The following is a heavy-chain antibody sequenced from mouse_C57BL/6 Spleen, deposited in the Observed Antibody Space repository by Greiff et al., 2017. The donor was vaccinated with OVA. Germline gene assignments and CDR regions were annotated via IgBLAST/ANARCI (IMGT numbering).Heavy chain of an antibody. CDR2: IYPGSGSI. CDR3: ASHEDSVPRKGFAY. Sequence: QVQLQQSGAELVKPGASVKLSCKASGYTFTEYTIHWVKQRPGQGLEWIGGIYPGSGSIKYNEKFKDKATLTADKSSSTVYMEFIRLTSEDSAVYFFASHEDSVPRKGFAYWGQGTLVTVSA. J-gene: IGHJ3*01. V-gene: IGHV1-62-2*01. CDR1: GYTFTEYT.